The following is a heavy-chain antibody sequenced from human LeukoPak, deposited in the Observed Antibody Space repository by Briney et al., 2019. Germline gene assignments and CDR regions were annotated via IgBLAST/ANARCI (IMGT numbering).Heavy chain of an antibody. CDR3: ARDRPSLYYHDGSAYYGNWYFDL. D-gene: IGHD3-22*01. V-gene: IGHV1-58*01. Sequence: SVKVSCKASGFTFTSSAVQWVRQARGQRLEWIGWIVVGSGNTNYAQKFQERVTITRDMSTSTAYMELSSLRSEDTAVYFCARDRPSLYYHDGSAYYGNWYFDLWGRGTLDTVSS. CDR2: IVVGSGNT. J-gene: IGHJ2*01. CDR1: GFTFTSSA.